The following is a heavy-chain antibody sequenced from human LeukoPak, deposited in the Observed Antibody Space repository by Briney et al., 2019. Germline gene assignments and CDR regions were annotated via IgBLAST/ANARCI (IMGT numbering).Heavy chain of an antibody. Sequence: GGSLRLCCAASGFTFSSYSMNWVRQAPGKGLEWVSSISSSSSYIYYADSVKGRFTISRDNAKNSLYLQMNSLRAEDTAVYYCAREGNSPKGDYWGQGTLVTVSS. V-gene: IGHV3-21*01. CDR2: ISSSSSYI. CDR3: AREGNSPKGDY. D-gene: IGHD4-23*01. J-gene: IGHJ4*02. CDR1: GFTFSSYS.